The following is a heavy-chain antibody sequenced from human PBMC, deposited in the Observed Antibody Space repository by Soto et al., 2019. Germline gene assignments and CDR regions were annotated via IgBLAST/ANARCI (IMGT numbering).Heavy chain of an antibody. CDR1: GGSFSGYY. V-gene: IGHV4-34*01. D-gene: IGHD2-15*01. J-gene: IGHJ6*02. CDR3: ARGSVVVAAFSNYYYYGMDV. CDR2: INHSGST. Sequence: PSETLSLTCAVYGGSFSGYYWSWIRQPPGKGLEWIGEINHSGSTNYNPSLKSRVTISVDTSKNQFSLKLSSVTAADTAVYYCARGSVVVAAFSNYYYYGMDVWGQGTTVTVCS.